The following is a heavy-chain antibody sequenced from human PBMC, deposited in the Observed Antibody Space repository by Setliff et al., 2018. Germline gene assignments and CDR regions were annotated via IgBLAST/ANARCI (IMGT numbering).Heavy chain of an antibody. CDR3: ARGKWFRLDRSAWSNWFDP. V-gene: IGHV1-8*02. CDR2: MNAHSGNS. J-gene: IGHJ5*02. CDR1: GYTFISYD. Sequence: ASVKVSCKASGYTFISYDINWVRQAPGQGLEWMGWMNAHSGNSGCAQKFQGRVTMTRDTSISTAYMELNSLQYEDTAVYYCARGKWFRLDRSAWSNWFDPWGQGTLVTVSS. D-gene: IGHD5-12*01.